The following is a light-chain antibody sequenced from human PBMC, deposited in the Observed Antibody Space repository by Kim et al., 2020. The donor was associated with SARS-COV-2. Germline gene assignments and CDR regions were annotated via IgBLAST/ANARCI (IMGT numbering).Light chain of an antibody. CDR3: QQRSNWPPKVT. J-gene: IGKJ4*01. CDR2: DAS. CDR1: QRVSSY. V-gene: IGKV3-11*01. Sequence: PGERATLSCRASQRVSSYLAWYQQKPGQAPRLLIYDASNRATGIPARFSGSGSGTDFTLTISSLEPEDFAVYYCQQRSNWPPKVTFGGGTKVDIK.